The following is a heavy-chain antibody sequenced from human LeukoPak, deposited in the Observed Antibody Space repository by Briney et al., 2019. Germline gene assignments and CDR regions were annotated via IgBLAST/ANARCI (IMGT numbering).Heavy chain of an antibody. D-gene: IGHD6-19*01. CDR3: ARGPYSSGSSADY. Sequence: GRSPRLSCAASGFTFSDYYMSWIRQAPGKGLEWVSYISSSDTYTNYADSVKGRFPISRDNAKNSLYLQMNSLRAQDTAVYYCARGPYSSGSSADYWGQGTLVTVSS. J-gene: IGHJ4*02. CDR2: ISSSDTYT. CDR1: GFTFSDYY. V-gene: IGHV3-11*06.